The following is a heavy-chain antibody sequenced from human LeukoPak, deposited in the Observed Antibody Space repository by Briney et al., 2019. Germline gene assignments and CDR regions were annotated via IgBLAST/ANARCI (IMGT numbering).Heavy chain of an antibody. Sequence: GGSLRLSCAASGFTFSDYYISWIRQAPGKGLEWLSYISGSGNTIYYADSVKGRFTISRDNAKQSVYLEMNSLRAEDTAVYYCAKSSYCISSICYGRAFEIWGQGTMVTVSS. CDR3: AKSSYCISSICYGRAFEI. CDR2: ISGSGNTI. J-gene: IGHJ3*02. V-gene: IGHV3-11*01. D-gene: IGHD2-2*01. CDR1: GFTFSDYY.